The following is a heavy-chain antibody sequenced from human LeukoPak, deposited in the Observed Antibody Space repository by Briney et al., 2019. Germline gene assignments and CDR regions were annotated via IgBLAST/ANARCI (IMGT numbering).Heavy chain of an antibody. CDR1: GYTLTELS. CDR2: FDPEDGET. CDR3: ATKTYGDYNPDAFDI. V-gene: IGHV1-24*01. J-gene: IGHJ3*02. D-gene: IGHD4-17*01. Sequence: GASVKVSCKVSGYTLTELSMHWVRQAPGKGLEWMGGFDPEDGETIYAQKFQGRVTMTEDTSTDTAYMELSSLRSEDTAVYYCATKTYGDYNPDAFDIWGQGTMVTVSS.